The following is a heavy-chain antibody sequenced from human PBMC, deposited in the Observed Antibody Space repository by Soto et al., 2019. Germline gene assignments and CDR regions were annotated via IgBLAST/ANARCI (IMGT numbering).Heavy chain of an antibody. CDR2: IYQSGST. Sequence: PSETLSLTCAVSGGSISSGGYSWSWIRQPPGKGLEWIGYIYQSGSTYYNPALKSRVTISVDRSRNQYSLKLSSVTAADTAVYFCATQSYSNSGAYYYYAMDVWGQGTTVTVSS. V-gene: IGHV4-30-2*01. J-gene: IGHJ6*02. CDR3: ATQSYSNSGAYYYYAMDV. CDR1: GGSISSGGYS. D-gene: IGHD4-4*01.